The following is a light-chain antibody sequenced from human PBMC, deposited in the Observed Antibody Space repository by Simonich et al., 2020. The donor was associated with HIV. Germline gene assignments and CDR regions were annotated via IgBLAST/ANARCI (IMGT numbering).Light chain of an antibody. CDR3: CSFAGTSTFWV. J-gene: IGLJ3*02. CDR1: SSDVGNFNL. Sequence: QSALTQPASVSGSPGQSITISCTATSSDVGNFNLVSWYQPHPGKAPKLIIFEGSKRPSGVSNRFSGSKSGNTASLTISGLQAEDEADYCCCSFAGTSTFWVFGGGTKLTVL. V-gene: IGLV2-23*01. CDR2: EGS.